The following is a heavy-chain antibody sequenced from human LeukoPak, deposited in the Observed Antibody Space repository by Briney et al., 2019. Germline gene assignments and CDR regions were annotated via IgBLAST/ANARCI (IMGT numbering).Heavy chain of an antibody. Sequence: ASVKVSCKASGYTFTKYDINWVRQATGQGLKWMGWMNPKSGNTGYAQKFQGRVTITRSTSISTAYMELSSLTSEDTAMYYCARAPVYDSSGYYKYWGQGTLVTVSS. CDR1: GYTFTKYD. V-gene: IGHV1-8*03. CDR3: ARAPVYDSSGYYKY. J-gene: IGHJ4*02. CDR2: MNPKSGNT. D-gene: IGHD3-22*01.